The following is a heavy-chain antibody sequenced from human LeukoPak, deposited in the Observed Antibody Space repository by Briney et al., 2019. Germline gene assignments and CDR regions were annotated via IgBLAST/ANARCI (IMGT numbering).Heavy chain of an antibody. CDR2: ISSSGSTI. D-gene: IGHD2-15*01. CDR3: ARGLSSNDAFDI. V-gene: IGHV3-11*04. Sequence: PGGSLRLSCAASGFTFSDYYMSWIRQAPGKGLEWVSYISSSGSTIYYADSVKGRFTISRDSAKNSLYLQMNSLRDEDTAVYYCARGLSSNDAFDIWGQGTMVTVSS. J-gene: IGHJ3*02. CDR1: GFTFSDYY.